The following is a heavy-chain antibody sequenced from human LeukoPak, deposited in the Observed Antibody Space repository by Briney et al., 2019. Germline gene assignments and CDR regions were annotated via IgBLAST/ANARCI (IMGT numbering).Heavy chain of an antibody. V-gene: IGHV3-21*01. CDR1: GFTFSSYA. J-gene: IGHJ4*02. CDR2: ISSSSSYI. Sequence: GGSLRLSCAASGFTFSSYAMSWVRQAPGKGLEWVSSISSSSSYIYYADSVRGRFTISRDNAKNSLYLQMNSLRAEDTAVYYCARDGVYSSNFDYWGQGTLVTVSS. D-gene: IGHD6-19*01. CDR3: ARDGVYSSNFDY.